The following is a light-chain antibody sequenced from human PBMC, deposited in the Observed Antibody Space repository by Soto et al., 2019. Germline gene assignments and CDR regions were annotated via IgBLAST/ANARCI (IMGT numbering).Light chain of an antibody. CDR2: SNN. CDR3: AAWDDSLNGWV. Sequence: QSVLTQPPSASGTPGQRVTISCSGSSSNIGSNTVNWYQQLPGTAPKHLIYSNNQRPSGVPDRFSGSKSGTSASLAISGLQSEDEADYYCAAWDDSLNGWVFGAGTKLTVL. CDR1: SSNIGSNT. V-gene: IGLV1-44*01. J-gene: IGLJ3*02.